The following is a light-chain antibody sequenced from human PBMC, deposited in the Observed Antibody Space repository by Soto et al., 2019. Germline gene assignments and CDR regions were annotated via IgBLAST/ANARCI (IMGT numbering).Light chain of an antibody. V-gene: IGLV1-40*01. CDR1: SSNIGAGFD. Sequence: QSVLTQPPSVSGAPGQRIIISCTGSSSNIGAGFDVHWYPHLPGTAPKLLVYDNDNRPSGLPARFSDSRSGTSASLAITSRQADDEADYYCQSYDNSLSGVVFGGGTKRTVL. CDR2: DND. CDR3: QSYDNSLSGVV. J-gene: IGLJ2*01.